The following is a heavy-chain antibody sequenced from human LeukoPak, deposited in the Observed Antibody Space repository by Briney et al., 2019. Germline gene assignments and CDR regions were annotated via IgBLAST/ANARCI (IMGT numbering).Heavy chain of an antibody. Sequence: ASVKVSCKASGYTFTGYYMHWVRQAPGQGLEWMGWINPNSGGTNYAQKFQGRVTMTRDTSISTAYMELSRLRSDDTAVYYCARELELGYYYYGMDVWGQGTTVTVSS. J-gene: IGHJ6*02. V-gene: IGHV1-2*02. CDR3: ARELELGYYYYGMDV. D-gene: IGHD3-10*01. CDR2: INPNSGGT. CDR1: GYTFTGYY.